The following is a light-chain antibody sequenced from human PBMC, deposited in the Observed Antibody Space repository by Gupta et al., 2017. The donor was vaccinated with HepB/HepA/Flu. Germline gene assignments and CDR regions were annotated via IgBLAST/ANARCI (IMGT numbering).Light chain of an antibody. Sequence: DIQMTQSPSSLSASGGDRVTITCRASQSIARYVNWYQQKPGKAPKLLIYAASSLQGGVPSRFSGSGSGTEFRLTISSLQPEDFAAYYCQQTYRIPWTFGQGTKVEVK. CDR2: AAS. V-gene: IGKV1-39*01. J-gene: IGKJ1*01. CDR3: QQTYRIPWT. CDR1: QSIARY.